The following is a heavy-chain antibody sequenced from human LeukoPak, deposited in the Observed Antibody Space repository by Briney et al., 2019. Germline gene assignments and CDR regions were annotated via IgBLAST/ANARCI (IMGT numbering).Heavy chain of an antibody. D-gene: IGHD3-10*01. Sequence: GGSLRLSCVASGFTFSAYCMHWVRQGPEKGLEWVSRICPEGSVVNHADSVKGRFTTSRDNAKNTVFLQMNSLRVDDTAVYYCVRDLREADHWGLGTLVTVSS. CDR3: VRDLREADH. CDR1: GFTFSAYC. V-gene: IGHV3-74*01. CDR2: ICPEGSVV. J-gene: IGHJ4*02.